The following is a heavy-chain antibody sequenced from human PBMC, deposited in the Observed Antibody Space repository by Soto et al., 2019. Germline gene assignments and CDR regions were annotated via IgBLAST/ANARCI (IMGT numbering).Heavy chain of an antibody. Sequence: EVQLVESGGGLVQSGGSRRLSCAASGFTFSRYEMNWVRQAPGKGLEWLSYISSGGDTIYYADSVKGRFTISRDNAKNSLYLQMNSLRAEDTAVYYCARDTRTYSSSWGNWFDPWGQGTLVTVSS. CDR2: ISSGGDTI. CDR3: ARDTRTYSSSWGNWFDP. V-gene: IGHV3-48*03. CDR1: GFTFSRYE. D-gene: IGHD6-13*01. J-gene: IGHJ5*02.